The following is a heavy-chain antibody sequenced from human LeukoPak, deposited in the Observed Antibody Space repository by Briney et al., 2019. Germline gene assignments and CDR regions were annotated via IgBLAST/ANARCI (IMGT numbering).Heavy chain of an antibody. J-gene: IGHJ3*02. D-gene: IGHD5-12*01. V-gene: IGHV4-4*07. CDR3: ARQSGYTNDAFDI. CDR2: IYSSGST. CDR1: GGSISSYY. Sequence: SETLSLTCTVSGGSISSYYWSWIRQPAGKGLEWIGRIYSSGSTTYNPSLKSRVTISVDTSKNQFSLKLSSVTAADTAVYYCARQSGYTNDAFDIWGQGTMVTVSS.